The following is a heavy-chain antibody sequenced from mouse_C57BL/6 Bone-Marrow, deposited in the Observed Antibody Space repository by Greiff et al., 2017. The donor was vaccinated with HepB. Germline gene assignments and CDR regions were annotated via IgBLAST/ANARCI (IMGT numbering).Heavy chain of an antibody. CDR1: GYTFTSYG. CDR3: AREEGDGYYWYFDV. D-gene: IGHD2-3*01. V-gene: IGHV1-81*01. J-gene: IGHJ1*03. Sequence: QVQLKESGAELARPGASVKLSCKASGYTFTSYGISWVKQRTGQGLEWIGEIYPRSGNTYYNEKFKGKATLTADKSSSTAYMELRSLTSEDSAVDFCAREEGDGYYWYFDVWGTGTTVTVSS. CDR2: IYPRSGNT.